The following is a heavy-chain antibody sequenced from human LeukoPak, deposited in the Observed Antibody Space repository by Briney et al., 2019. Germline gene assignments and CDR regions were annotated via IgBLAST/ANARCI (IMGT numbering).Heavy chain of an antibody. CDR1: GGSISSGGYY. J-gene: IGHJ5*02. Sequence: PSETLSLTCTVSGGSISSGGYYWSWIRQPPGKGLEWIGEINHSGSTNYNPSLKSRVTISVDTSKNQFSLKLSSVTAADTAVYYCARVRSIVVVPAAMRCWFDPWGQGTLVTVSS. CDR2: INHSGST. CDR3: ARVRSIVVVPAAMRCWFDP. V-gene: IGHV4-39*07. D-gene: IGHD2-2*01.